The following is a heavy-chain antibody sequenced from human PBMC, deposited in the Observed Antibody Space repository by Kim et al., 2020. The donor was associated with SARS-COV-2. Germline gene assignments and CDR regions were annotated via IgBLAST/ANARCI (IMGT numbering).Heavy chain of an antibody. D-gene: IGHD6-13*01. J-gene: IGHJ3*02. Sequence: YAESVKGRFTISRDNAKNTGYLQMNSLRAEDTAVYYCARDYGSTRALDIWGQGTMVTVFS. V-gene: IGHV3-74*03. CDR3: ARDYGSTRALDI.